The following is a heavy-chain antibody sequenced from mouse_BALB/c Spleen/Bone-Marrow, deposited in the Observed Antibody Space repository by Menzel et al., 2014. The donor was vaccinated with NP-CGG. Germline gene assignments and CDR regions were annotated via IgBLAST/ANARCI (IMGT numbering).Heavy chain of an antibody. CDR1: GDSITSGY. CDR2: ISNSGTT. CDR3: SREGPALITTGYFDV. Sequence: VQLQQPGPSLVKPSQTLSLTCSVTGDSITSGYWNWIRKFPGNKLEYMGYISNSGTTYYNPSLRSRISITRDTSKNQYYLQLSSVAPEDTATYYCSREGPALITTGYFDVWGAGTTVTVSS. D-gene: IGHD2-4*01. J-gene: IGHJ1*01. V-gene: IGHV3-8*02.